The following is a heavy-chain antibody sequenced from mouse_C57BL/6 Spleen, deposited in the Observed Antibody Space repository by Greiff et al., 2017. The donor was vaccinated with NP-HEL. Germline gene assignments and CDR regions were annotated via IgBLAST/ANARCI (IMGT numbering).Heavy chain of an antibody. V-gene: IGHV1-82*01. CDR2: IYPGDGDT. J-gene: IGHJ3*01. D-gene: IGHD2-4*01. Sequence: QVQLQQSGPELVKPGASVKISCKASGYAFSSSWMNWVKQRPGKGLEWIGRIYPGDGDTNYNGKFKGKATLTADKSYSTAYMQLSSLTSEDSAVYFCAREGKYYDYPWFAYWGQGTLVTVSA. CDR1: GYAFSSSW. CDR3: AREGKYYDYPWFAY.